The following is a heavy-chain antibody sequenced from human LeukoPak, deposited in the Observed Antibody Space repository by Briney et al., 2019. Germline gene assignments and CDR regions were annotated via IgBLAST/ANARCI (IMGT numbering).Heavy chain of an antibody. CDR1: GFTFSSYA. Sequence: PGGSLRLSCAASGFTFSSYAMSWVRQAPGKGLEWVSAISGSGGSTYYADSVKGRFTISRDNSKNTLYLQMNSLRAEDTAVYYCAKKVCDKGYQLLCPSGYWGQGTLVTVSS. J-gene: IGHJ4*02. CDR3: AKKVCDKGYQLLCPSGY. CDR2: ISGSGGST. D-gene: IGHD2-2*01. V-gene: IGHV3-23*01.